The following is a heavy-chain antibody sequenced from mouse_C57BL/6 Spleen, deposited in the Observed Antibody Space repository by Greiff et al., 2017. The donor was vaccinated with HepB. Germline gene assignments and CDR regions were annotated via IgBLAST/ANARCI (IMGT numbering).Heavy chain of an antibody. D-gene: IGHD2-3*01. Sequence: EVMLVESGGGLVQPGGSLSLSCAASGFTFTDYYMSWVRQPPGKALEWLGFIRNKANGYTTEYSASVKGRFTISRDNSQSILYLQMNALRAEDSATYYCARYYDGSSWFAYWGQGTLVTVSA. V-gene: IGHV7-3*01. CDR2: IRNKANGYTT. J-gene: IGHJ3*01. CDR1: GFTFTDYY. CDR3: ARYYDGSSWFAY.